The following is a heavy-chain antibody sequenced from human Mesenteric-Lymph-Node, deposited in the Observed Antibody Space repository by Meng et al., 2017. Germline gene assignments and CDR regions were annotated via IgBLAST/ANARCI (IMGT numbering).Heavy chain of an antibody. D-gene: IGHD6-13*01. CDR3: AKVAYASTWYVPHFDY. V-gene: IGHV3-30*18. CDR2: ISDDGSNK. J-gene: IGHJ4*02. CDR1: GFTFSTYG. Sequence: QVQLVESGGGVVQPGRSLRLSCATSGFTFSTYGMHWVRQAPGKGLEWVAVISDDGSNKYYAESVKGRFTISRDNSKNTLHLQMNSLRAEDTAVYYCAKVAYASTWYVPHFDYWGQGTLVTVSS.